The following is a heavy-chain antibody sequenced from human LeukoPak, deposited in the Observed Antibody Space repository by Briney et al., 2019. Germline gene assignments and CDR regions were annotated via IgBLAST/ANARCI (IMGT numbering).Heavy chain of an antibody. V-gene: IGHV3-15*07. CDR3: AKDNRRHYTSGPNPDSLH. CDR2: IKIKTDGRTT. CDR1: GFTFRNAW. J-gene: IGHJ4*02. Sequence: GGSLRLSCAASGFTFRNAWMNWVRQAPGKGLEWVGRIKIKTDGRTTDYAAPVKGRFTISRDDSKNTLYLQMNSLKTEDTAVYYCAKDNRRHYTSGPNPDSLHWGQGALVTVSS. D-gene: IGHD6-19*01.